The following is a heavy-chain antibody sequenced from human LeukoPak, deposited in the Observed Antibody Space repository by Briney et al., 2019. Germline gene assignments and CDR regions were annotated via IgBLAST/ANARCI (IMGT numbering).Heavy chain of an antibody. J-gene: IGHJ3*02. V-gene: IGHV4-59*08. Sequence: SETLSLTCTVSSGSISGYYWTWIRQPPGKGLEWIGFISDGGITNYNPSLKSRVTLSVDTSKNQFSLTLISVTAADTAVYYCASDRIEVDAFDIWGQGTMVTVSS. D-gene: IGHD2-15*01. CDR3: ASDRIEVDAFDI. CDR1: SGSISGYY. CDR2: ISDGGIT.